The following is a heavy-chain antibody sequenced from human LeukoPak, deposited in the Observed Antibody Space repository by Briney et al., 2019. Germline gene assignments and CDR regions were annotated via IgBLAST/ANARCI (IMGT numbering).Heavy chain of an antibody. CDR3: ARGLRPYDYVWGSYRPLYFDY. CDR2: IKHSGST. Sequence: PSETLSLTCAVYGGSFSGYYWSWIRQPPGKGLEWIGEIKHSGSTNYNPSLKSRVTISVDTSKNQFSLKLSSVTAADTAVYYCARGLRPYDYVWGSYRPLYFDYWGQGTLVTVSS. CDR1: GGSFSGYY. J-gene: IGHJ4*02. V-gene: IGHV4-34*01. D-gene: IGHD3-16*02.